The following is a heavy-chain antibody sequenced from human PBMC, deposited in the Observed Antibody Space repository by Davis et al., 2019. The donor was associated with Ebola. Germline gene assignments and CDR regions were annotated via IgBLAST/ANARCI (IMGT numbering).Heavy chain of an antibody. CDR2: TYYRSKWYN. Sequence: HSQTLSLTCAISGDSVSSNSAAWNWIRQSPSRGLEWLGRTYYRSKWYNDYAVSVKSRITINPDTSKNQFSLQLNSVTPEDTAVYYCAGSSGLLGWFDPWGQGTLVTVSS. J-gene: IGHJ5*02. CDR3: AGSSGLLGWFDP. V-gene: IGHV6-1*01. D-gene: IGHD2-15*01. CDR1: GDSVSSNSAA.